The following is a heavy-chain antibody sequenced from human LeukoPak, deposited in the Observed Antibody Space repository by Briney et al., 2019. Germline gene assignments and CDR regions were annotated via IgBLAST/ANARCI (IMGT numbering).Heavy chain of an antibody. J-gene: IGHJ4*02. CDR2: IRSKAYGGTT. Sequence: GGSLRLSCAASGFTFSSYWMNWVRQAPGKGLEWVSFIRSKAYGGTTEYAASVKGRFTISRDDSKSIAYLQMNSLKTEDTAVYYCTRVSLVAASVFFDYWGQGTLVTVSS. D-gene: IGHD2-15*01. CDR3: TRVSLVAASVFFDY. CDR1: GFTFSSYW. V-gene: IGHV3-49*04.